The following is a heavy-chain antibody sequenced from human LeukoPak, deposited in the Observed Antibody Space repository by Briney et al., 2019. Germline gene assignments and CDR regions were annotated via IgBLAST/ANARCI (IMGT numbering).Heavy chain of an antibody. J-gene: IGHJ2*01. CDR1: GGTFSSSG. Sequence: GETLTLSCGASGGTFSSSGFHWVRQPPGKGLEWVGVIWYDGSNNNYVDSVKGRFTLSRDNSKNTVYLQMNSPRAEDTDVYYCARGVFAGDLLTRYWYFDLWGRGTLVTVSS. D-gene: IGHD2-21*01. CDR2: IWYDGSNN. CDR3: ARGVFAGDLLTRYWYFDL. V-gene: IGHV3-33*01.